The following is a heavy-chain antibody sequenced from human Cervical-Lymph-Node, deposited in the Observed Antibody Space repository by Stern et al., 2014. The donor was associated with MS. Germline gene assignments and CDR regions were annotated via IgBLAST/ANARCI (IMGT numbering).Heavy chain of an antibody. D-gene: IGHD6-19*01. CDR2: IIPMFGTT. CDR3: ARAPPPVKISGWGLEY. V-gene: IGHV1-69*06. Sequence: QVQLVQSGAEVKKPGSAANGSCKASGGTFGSYAITWVRQAPGQGLEWMGGIIPMFGTTNYAQKFQGRVTITADKSTSTVYRDLSGLRSEHPAVYPGARAPPPVKISGWGLEYWGQGTLVTVSS. CDR1: GGTFGSYA. J-gene: IGHJ4*02.